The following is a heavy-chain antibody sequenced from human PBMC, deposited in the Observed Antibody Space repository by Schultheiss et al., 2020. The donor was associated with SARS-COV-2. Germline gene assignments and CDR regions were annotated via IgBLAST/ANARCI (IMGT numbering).Heavy chain of an antibody. CDR1: GFTFRNYW. V-gene: IGHV3-7*03. Sequence: GGSLRLSCAASGFTFRNYWMQWVRQAPGKGLEWVANIRQDGGEKYYVDSVKGRFTISRDNAKNSLYLQMQSLRVEDTAVYYCARRYFDYWGQGTLVTVSS. J-gene: IGHJ4*02. CDR2: IRQDGGEK. CDR3: ARRYFDY.